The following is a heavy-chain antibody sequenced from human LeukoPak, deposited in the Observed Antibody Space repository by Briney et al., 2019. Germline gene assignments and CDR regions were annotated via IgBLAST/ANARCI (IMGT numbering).Heavy chain of an antibody. CDR2: INPNSGGT. D-gene: IGHD4-17*01. CDR1: GYTFTGYY. V-gene: IGHV1-2*02. Sequence: APVKVSCKASGYTFTGYYMHWVRQAPGQGLEWMGWINPNSGGTNYAQKFQGRVTMTRDTSISTAYMELSRLRSDDTAVYYCARSAYGDYDFDYWGQGTLVTVSS. CDR3: ARSAYGDYDFDY. J-gene: IGHJ4*02.